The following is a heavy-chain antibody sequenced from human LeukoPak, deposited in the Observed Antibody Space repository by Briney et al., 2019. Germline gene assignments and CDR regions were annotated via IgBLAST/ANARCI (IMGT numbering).Heavy chain of an antibody. D-gene: IGHD5-12*01. J-gene: IGHJ4*02. CDR2: IYYSGST. Sequence: WETLSLTRTVSGGSISSYYWSWIRQPPGKGLEWIGYIYYSGSTNYNPSLKSRVTISVDTSKNQFSLKLSSVTAADAAVYYCARGNSGYGVIDYWGQGTLVTVSS. CDR3: ARGNSGYGVIDY. CDR1: GGSISSYY. V-gene: IGHV4-59*01.